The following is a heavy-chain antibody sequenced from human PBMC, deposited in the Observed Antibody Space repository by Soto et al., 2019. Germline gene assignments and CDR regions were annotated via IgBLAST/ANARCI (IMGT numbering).Heavy chain of an antibody. CDR2: IRSKPHGGAT. CDR1: GFTFGDYA. J-gene: IGHJ4*02. Sequence: GGSLRLSCATSGFTFGDYAITWVRQAPGKGLEWIGFIRSKPHGGATQYAASLKGRFSISRDETKNIAYLQMNTLKTEDTAVYYCNRLYGDIAVVTTGTYWGRGTLVTSPQ. D-gene: IGHD2-15*01. CDR3: NRLYGDIAVVTTGTY. V-gene: IGHV3-49*04.